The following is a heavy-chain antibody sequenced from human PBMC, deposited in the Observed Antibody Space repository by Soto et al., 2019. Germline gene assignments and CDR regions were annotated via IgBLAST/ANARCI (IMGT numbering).Heavy chain of an antibody. Sequence: PSETLSLTCTVSGGSISSYYWSWIRQPAGKGLEWIGRIYTSGSTNYNPSLKSRVTMSVDTSKNQFSLKLSSVTAADTAVYYCARLRVEYYYGSGSYYWFDPWGQGTLVTVSS. CDR2: IYTSGST. J-gene: IGHJ5*02. V-gene: IGHV4-4*07. CDR3: ARLRVEYYYGSGSYYWFDP. CDR1: GGSISSYY. D-gene: IGHD3-10*01.